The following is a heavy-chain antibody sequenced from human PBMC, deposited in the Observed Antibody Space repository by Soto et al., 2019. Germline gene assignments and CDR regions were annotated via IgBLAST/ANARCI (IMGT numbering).Heavy chain of an antibody. D-gene: IGHD2-2*01. Sequence: GGSLRLSCAASGFTFSSYGMHWVRQAPGKGLEWVAVISYDGSNKYYADSVKGRFTISRDNSKNTLYLQMNSQRGEDTAVYYCAKASIYPIGVVPAAHYYYGMDVWGQGTTVTVSS. CDR1: GFTFSSYG. CDR2: ISYDGSNK. J-gene: IGHJ6*02. V-gene: IGHV3-30*18. CDR3: AKASIYPIGVVPAAHYYYGMDV.